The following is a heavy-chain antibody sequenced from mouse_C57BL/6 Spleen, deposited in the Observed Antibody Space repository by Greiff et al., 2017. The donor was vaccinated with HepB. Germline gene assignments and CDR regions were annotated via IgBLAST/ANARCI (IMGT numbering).Heavy chain of an antibody. D-gene: IGHD3-2*02. Sequence: DVMLVESGGGLVKPGGSLKLSCAASGFTFSSYAMSWVRQTPEKRLEWVATISDGGSYTYYPDNVKGRFTISRDNAKNNLYLQMSHLKSEDTAMYYCARDSSGYHYAMDYWGQGTSVTVSS. CDR1: GFTFSSYA. CDR2: ISDGGSYT. J-gene: IGHJ4*01. CDR3: ARDSSGYHYAMDY. V-gene: IGHV5-4*01.